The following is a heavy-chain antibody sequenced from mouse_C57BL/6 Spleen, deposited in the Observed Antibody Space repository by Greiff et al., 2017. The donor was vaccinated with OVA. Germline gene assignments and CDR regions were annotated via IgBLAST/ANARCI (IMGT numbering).Heavy chain of an antibody. D-gene: IGHD1-1*01. Sequence: EVMLVASGGGLVKPGGSLKLSCAASGFTFSDYGMHWVRQAPETGLEWVAYISSGSSTIYYADTVKGRFTISRDNAKNTLFLQMTSLRSEDTAMYYCARDYYGSSLYFDYWGQGTTLTVSS. CDR2: ISSGSSTI. J-gene: IGHJ2*01. CDR3: ARDYYGSSLYFDY. CDR1: GFTFSDYG. V-gene: IGHV5-17*01.